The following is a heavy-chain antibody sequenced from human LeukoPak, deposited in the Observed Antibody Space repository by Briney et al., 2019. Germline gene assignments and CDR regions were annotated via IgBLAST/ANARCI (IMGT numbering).Heavy chain of an antibody. CDR2: IYTSGST. J-gene: IGHJ3*02. V-gene: IGHV4-4*07. Sequence: SETLSLTCTVSGGSISSYYWSWIRQPAGKGLEWIGRIYTSGSTNYNPSLKSRVTMSVDTSKNQFSLKLSSVTAADTAVYYCARDCLSSGYYSQAFDIWGQGTMVTVPS. CDR3: ARDCLSSGYYSQAFDI. D-gene: IGHD3-22*01. CDR1: GGSISSYY.